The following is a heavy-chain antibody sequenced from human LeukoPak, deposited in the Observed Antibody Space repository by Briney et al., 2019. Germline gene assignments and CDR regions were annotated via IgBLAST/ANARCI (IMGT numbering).Heavy chain of an antibody. CDR2: ISAYNGNT. V-gene: IGHV1-18*01. CDR1: GYTFTSYG. J-gene: IGHJ4*02. D-gene: IGHD3-22*01. CDR3: ARVRNYDSSGYYPLDY. Sequence: ASVKVSCKASGYTFTSYGISWVRQAPGQGLEWMGWISAYNGNTNYAQKLQGRVTMTTDTSTSTAYVELRSLRSDDTAVYYCARVRNYDSSGYYPLDYWGQGTLVTVSS.